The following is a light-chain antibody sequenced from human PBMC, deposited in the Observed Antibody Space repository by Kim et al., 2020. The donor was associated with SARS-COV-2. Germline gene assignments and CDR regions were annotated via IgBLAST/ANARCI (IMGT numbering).Light chain of an antibody. Sequence: PGESATLSCRASQSVSSSYLAWYQQKPGQAPRLLIYGASSRATGIPDRFSGSGSGTDFTLTISRLEPEDFAVYYCQQYGSSSPLTFGGGTKVDIK. CDR1: QSVSSSY. CDR2: GAS. V-gene: IGKV3-20*01. CDR3: QQYGSSSPLT. J-gene: IGKJ4*01.